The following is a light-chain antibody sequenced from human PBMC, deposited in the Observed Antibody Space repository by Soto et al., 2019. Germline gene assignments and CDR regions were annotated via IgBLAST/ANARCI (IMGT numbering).Light chain of an antibody. CDR2: GAS. J-gene: IGKJ1*01. V-gene: IGKV3-15*01. CDR1: QSVSRD. Sequence: IVLTQSPATLSLSPGERATLSCRASQSVSRDLGWYQQKPGQAPRLLIYGASNRATGIPARFSGSGSGTEFTLTISSLQPEDFAVYYCQQYSKWPLTFGQGTKVDIK. CDR3: QQYSKWPLT.